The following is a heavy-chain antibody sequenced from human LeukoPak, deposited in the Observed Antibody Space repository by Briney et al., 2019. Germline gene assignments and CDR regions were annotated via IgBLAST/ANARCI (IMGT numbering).Heavy chain of an antibody. CDR3: ARYDFNKFFDY. CDR2: IYYSEST. V-gene: IGHV4-39*07. Sequence: SETLSLTCTVSGGSISNSSYYWGWIRQPPGKGLEWIGNIYYSESTFYNPSLKSRVTMSVDTSKNQFSLKLSSVTAADTAVYYCARYDFNKFFDYWGQGTLVTVSS. CDR1: GGSISNSSYY. J-gene: IGHJ4*02. D-gene: IGHD3-3*01.